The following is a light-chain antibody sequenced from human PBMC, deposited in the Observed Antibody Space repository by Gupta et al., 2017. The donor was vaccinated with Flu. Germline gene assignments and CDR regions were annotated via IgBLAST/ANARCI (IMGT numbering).Light chain of an antibody. CDR1: SSNIGAHYN. Sequence: QSVLPQPPSVSGAPGQRVTISCTGSSSNIGAHYNIHWYQQLPGAVPKLLIYSTTNRPSGVPDRFSASKSGTSASLAIAGLQAEDEADYYCQSLDNSRNGWVFGGGTKLTVL. CDR2: STT. J-gene: IGLJ3*02. CDR3: QSLDNSRNGWV. V-gene: IGLV1-40*01.